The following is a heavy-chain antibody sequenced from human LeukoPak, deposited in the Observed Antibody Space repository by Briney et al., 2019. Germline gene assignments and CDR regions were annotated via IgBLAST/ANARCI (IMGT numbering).Heavy chain of an antibody. CDR1: GFTFSHYW. CDR3: ARADWGSIDY. V-gene: IGHV3-7*01. CDR2: IRPDANDG. J-gene: IGHJ4*02. Sequence: QPGESLRLSCAASGFTFSHYWMAWVRQAPGKGPEWVAIIRPDANDGSYVDSVKGRFTISRDNAKNSLYLQLNSLRAEDTAVYFCARADWGSIDYWGQGALVTVSS. D-gene: IGHD7-27*01.